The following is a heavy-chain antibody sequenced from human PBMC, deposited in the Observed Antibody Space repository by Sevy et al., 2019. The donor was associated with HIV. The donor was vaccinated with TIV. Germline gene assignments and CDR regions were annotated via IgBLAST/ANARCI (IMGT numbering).Heavy chain of an antibody. CDR1: GVSITRSY. Sequence: SETLSLTCNVSGVSITRSYWNWIRQTPVKGLEWIAFVYYTGKTNYNPSLKSRVTVSLDTSKSQFSLKLSSVTAADTAVYYCARGGAGRQFDYYYYMDVWGKGTTVTVSS. J-gene: IGHJ6*03. CDR2: VYYTGKT. D-gene: IGHD6-6*01. V-gene: IGHV4-59*01. CDR3: ARGGAGRQFDYYYYMDV.